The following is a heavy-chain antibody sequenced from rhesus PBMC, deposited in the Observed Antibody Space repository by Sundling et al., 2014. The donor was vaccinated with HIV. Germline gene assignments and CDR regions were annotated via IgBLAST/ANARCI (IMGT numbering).Heavy chain of an antibody. J-gene: IGHJ6*01. V-gene: IGHV4-173*01. D-gene: IGHD2-15*01. CDR3: AREVVVIITVVSKTYHYGVDS. CDR1: GGSISSNF. CDR2: ISGSGGST. Sequence: VQLQESGPGLVKPSETLSVTCAVSGGSISSNFWSWIRQAPGKGLEWIGRISGSGGSTDYNPSLKSRVTISTDTSKNQFSLKLNSVTAADTAMYYCAREVVVIITVVSKTYHYGVDSWGQGVVVTVSS.